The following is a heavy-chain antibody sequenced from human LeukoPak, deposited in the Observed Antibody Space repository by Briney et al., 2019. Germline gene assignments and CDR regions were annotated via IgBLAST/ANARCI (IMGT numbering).Heavy chain of an antibody. V-gene: IGHV1-69*06. J-gene: IGHJ4*02. CDR1: GGTFSSYA. CDR3: ARDGGETAAAGTSFDY. D-gene: IGHD6-13*01. CDR2: IIPIFGTA. Sequence: ASVKVSCKASGGTFSSYAISWVRQAPGQGLEWMGGIIPIFGTANYAQKFQGRVTITADKSTSTAYMELSSLRSEDTAVYYCARDGGETAAAGTSFDYWGQGTLVTVSS.